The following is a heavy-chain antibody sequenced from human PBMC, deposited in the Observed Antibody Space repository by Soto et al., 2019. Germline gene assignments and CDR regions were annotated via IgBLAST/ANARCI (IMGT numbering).Heavy chain of an antibody. CDR3: ARGNYYYYYGMDV. Sequence: GGSLRLSCAASGFTFSSYGMHWVRQAPGKGLEWVAIIWYDGSYKYYADSVKGRFTISRDNSKNTLYLQMNSLRAEDTAVYYCARGNYYYYYGMDVWGQGTTVTVSS. J-gene: IGHJ6*02. V-gene: IGHV3-33*01. CDR1: GFTFSSYG. CDR2: IWYDGSYK.